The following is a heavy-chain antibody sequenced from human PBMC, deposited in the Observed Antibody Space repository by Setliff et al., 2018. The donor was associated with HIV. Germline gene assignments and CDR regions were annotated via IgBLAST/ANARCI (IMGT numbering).Heavy chain of an antibody. Sequence: ASVKVSCKASGYTFTSYPMHWVRQAPGQGLEWMGVINTSGGSAGYAEKFRGRVTMTRDTSTSTVYMDLRNLRSEDTAVYYCALSRVGAPEAFDIWDQGTMVTVSS. CDR2: INTSGGSA. J-gene: IGHJ3*02. CDR3: ALSRVGAPEAFDI. V-gene: IGHV1-46*01. D-gene: IGHD2-2*01. CDR1: GYTFTSYP.